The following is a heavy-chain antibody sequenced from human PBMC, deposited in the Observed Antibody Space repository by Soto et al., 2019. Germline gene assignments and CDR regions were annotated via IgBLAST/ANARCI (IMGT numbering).Heavy chain of an antibody. D-gene: IGHD6-6*01. V-gene: IGHV3-23*01. J-gene: IGHJ5*02. CDR2: ISGSGDRT. CDR3: ARGPYTSSSEWFDP. CDR1: GFTFSSHA. Sequence: PGGSLRLSCAAAGFTFSSHALGWVRQAPGKGLERVSSISGSGDRTYYADSVKGRFTISRDNSKNTLYLQMNRLRAEDTAVYYCARGPYTSSSEWFDPWGQGTLVTVSS.